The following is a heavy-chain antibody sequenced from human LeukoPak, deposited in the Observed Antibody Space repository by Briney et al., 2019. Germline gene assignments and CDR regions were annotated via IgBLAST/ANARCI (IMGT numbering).Heavy chain of an antibody. D-gene: IGHD4-17*01. J-gene: IGHJ4*02. CDR3: ARERWVTTDF. CDR1: GYTFSDYY. V-gene: IGHV1-2*02. Sequence: ASVKVSCKASGYTFSDYYMHWVRRAPGQGLEWMGWINPNSGGTKYAQRFQGRVTMTRDTSISTAYMELSSLRSDDTAVYYCARERWVTTDFWGQGTLVTVSS. CDR2: INPNSGGT.